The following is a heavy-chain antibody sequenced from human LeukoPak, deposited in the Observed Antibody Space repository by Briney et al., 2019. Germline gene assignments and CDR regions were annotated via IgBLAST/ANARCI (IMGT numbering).Heavy chain of an antibody. CDR3: TTDGGYSSGWYLDY. CDR1: GFTFSNAW. D-gene: IGHD6-19*01. Sequence: GGSLRLSCAASGFTFSNAWMSWVRQAPGKGLEWVGRIKSKTDGGTTDYAAPVKGRFTISRDDSKNTLYLQMNSLKTEGTAVYYCTTDGGYSSGWYLDYWGQGTLVTVSS. V-gene: IGHV3-15*01. CDR2: IKSKTDGGTT. J-gene: IGHJ4*02.